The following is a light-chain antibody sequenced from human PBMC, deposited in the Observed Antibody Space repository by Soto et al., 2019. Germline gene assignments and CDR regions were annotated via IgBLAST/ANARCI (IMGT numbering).Light chain of an antibody. CDR1: SSDVGSWNL. J-gene: IGLJ2*01. CDR2: ETT. CDR3: CSYAGSATVV. Sequence: QSALTQPASVSGSPGQSITISCTGTSSDVGSWNLVSWYQQHPGKAPNLLIYETTKRPSGVSDRFSGSKSGNTASVTISGLQAGDEADYYCCSYAGSATVVFGGGTKLTVL. V-gene: IGLV2-23*01.